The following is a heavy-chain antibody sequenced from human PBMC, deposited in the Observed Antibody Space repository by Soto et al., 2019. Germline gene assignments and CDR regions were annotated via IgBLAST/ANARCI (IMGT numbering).Heavy chain of an antibody. CDR3: ARDASNYGDPPYFDY. CDR2: IIPIFGTA. V-gene: IGHV1-69*01. J-gene: IGHJ4*02. CDR1: GGTFTSYA. Sequence: QVQLVQSGAEVEKPGSSVMLSCKAYGGTFTSYAISWVRQAPGQGLEWMGGIIPIFGTANYAQKFQGRVTITADASTSTAYMELNSLRFEDTGVYYCARDASNYGDPPYFDYWGQGTLVTVSS. D-gene: IGHD4-17*01.